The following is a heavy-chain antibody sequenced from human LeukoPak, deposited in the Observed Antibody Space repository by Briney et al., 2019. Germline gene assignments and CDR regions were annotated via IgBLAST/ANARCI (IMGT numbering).Heavy chain of an antibody. CDR1: GYTFTSYD. CDR2: MNPNSGNT. J-gene: IGHJ4*02. D-gene: IGHD5-12*01. V-gene: IGHV1-8*01. CDR3: ARGHGGYLHPAAREGY. Sequence: ASVKVSCKASGYTFTSYDINWVRQATGQGLEWMGWMNPNSGNTGYAQKFQGRVTMTRNTSISTAYVELSSLRSEDTAVYYCARGHGGYLHPAAREGYWGQGTLVTVSS.